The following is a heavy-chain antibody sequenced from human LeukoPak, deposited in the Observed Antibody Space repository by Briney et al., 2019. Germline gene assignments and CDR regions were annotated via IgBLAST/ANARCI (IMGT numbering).Heavy chain of an antibody. V-gene: IGHV3-23*01. J-gene: IGHJ4*02. Sequence: PGGSLRLSCAASEFTFPFYAMSWVRQAPGKGLEWVSTISGRGGNTYYADSVKGRFTISRDNSKNTLSLQMNSLKTEDTAMYYCTPGYSSTWLSWGQGTLVTVSS. D-gene: IGHD6-13*01. CDR1: EFTFPFYA. CDR2: ISGRGGNT. CDR3: TPGYSSTWLS.